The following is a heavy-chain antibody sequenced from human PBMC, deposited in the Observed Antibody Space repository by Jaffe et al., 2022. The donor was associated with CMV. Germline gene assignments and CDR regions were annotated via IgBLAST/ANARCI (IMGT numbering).Heavy chain of an antibody. J-gene: IGHJ3*02. CDR3: ARSVITMIDDAFDI. CDR2: IWYDGSNK. V-gene: IGHV3-33*08. D-gene: IGHD3-22*01. CDR1: GFTFSSYG. Sequence: QVQLVESGGGVVQPGRSLRLSCAASGFTFSSYGMHWVRQAPGKGLEWVAVIWYDGSNKYYADSVKGRFTISRDNSKNTLYLQMNSLRAEDTAVYYCARSVITMIDDAFDIWGQGTMVTVSS.